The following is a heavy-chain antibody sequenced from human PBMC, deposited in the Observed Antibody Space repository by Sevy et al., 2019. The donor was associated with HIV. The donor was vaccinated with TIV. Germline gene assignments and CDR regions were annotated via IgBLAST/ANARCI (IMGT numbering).Heavy chain of an antibody. CDR1: GFTFSSYA. Sequence: GGSLRLSCAASGFTFSSYAMHWVRQAPGKGLEWVAVISYDGSNKYYADSVKGRFTISRDNSKNTLYLQMNSLRAEDTTVYYCARGVLGYCSGGSCYNDYYYYYGMDVWGQGTTVTVSS. V-gene: IGHV3-30-3*01. D-gene: IGHD2-15*01. CDR2: ISYDGSNK. CDR3: ARGVLGYCSGGSCYNDYYYYYGMDV. J-gene: IGHJ6*02.